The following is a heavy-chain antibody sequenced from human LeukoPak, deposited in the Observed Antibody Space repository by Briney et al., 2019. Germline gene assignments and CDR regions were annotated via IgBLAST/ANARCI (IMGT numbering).Heavy chain of an antibody. Sequence: GGSLRLSCVTSGFTFSSYAMSWVRQAPGKGLEWVSSISGSGGSTNSAKSGSGGSTYYADSVKGRFTISRDNSKNTPYLQMNSLRAEDTAVYYCAKGRVWFDYWGQGTLVTVSS. CDR2: ISGSGGSTNSAKSGSGGST. CDR3: AKGRVWFDY. V-gene: IGHV3-23*01. J-gene: IGHJ4*02. D-gene: IGHD6-13*01. CDR1: GFTFSSYA.